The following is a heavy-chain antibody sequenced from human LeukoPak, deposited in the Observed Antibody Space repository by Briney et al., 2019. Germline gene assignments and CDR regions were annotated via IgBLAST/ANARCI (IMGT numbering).Heavy chain of an antibody. J-gene: IGHJ4*02. CDR1: GGAFTGYY. V-gene: IGHV4-34*01. Sequence: SETLSLXCAGSGGAFTGYYWSWIRQPPGKELEWIGEINHSGATNYNPSLKSRVTISVDTSKNQFSLRLTSVSAADTGVYYCATPTRGGIAVTGTFGHWGQGTQVTVSS. CDR2: INHSGAT. CDR3: ATPTRGGIAVTGTFGH. D-gene: IGHD6-19*01.